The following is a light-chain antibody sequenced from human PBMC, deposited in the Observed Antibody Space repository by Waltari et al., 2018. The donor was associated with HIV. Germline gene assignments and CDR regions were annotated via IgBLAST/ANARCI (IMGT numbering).Light chain of an antibody. V-gene: IGLV10-54*04. Sequence: QAGPTQPSSTCMALGHTARPTCPGHNAHVPDPGAFSVQHHDGHPPKVLSDRENSRPPGMPGRFSASRSGPTAYLTISGVQSDDEADYYCSAWDNRLNGWVFGEGTRLTVL. CDR2: REN. CDR3: SAWDNRLNGWV. J-gene: IGLJ3*02. CDR1: NAHVPDPG.